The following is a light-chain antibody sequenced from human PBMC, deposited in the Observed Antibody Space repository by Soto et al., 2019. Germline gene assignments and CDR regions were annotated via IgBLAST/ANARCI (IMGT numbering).Light chain of an antibody. V-gene: IGKV3-15*01. Sequence: EIVMTQSPATLSVSPGERATLSCRASQSVSSNLAWYQQKPGQAPRLLIYGASDRATGIPARFSGSGSGTEFTLTISSLQSEDFAVYYCQKYHYWPPITFGQGTRLEIK. CDR3: QKYHYWPPIT. CDR2: GAS. CDR1: QSVSSN. J-gene: IGKJ5*01.